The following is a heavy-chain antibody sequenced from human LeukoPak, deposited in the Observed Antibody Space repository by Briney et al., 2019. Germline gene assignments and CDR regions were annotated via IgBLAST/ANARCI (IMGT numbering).Heavy chain of an antibody. CDR2: INPNSGGT. J-gene: IGHJ6*02. D-gene: IGHD6-13*01. Sequence: ASVKVSCKASGYTFTGYYMHWVRQAPGQGLEWMGWINPNSGGTNYAQKFQGWVTMTRDTPISTAYMELSRLRSDDTAVYYCARSGSSSWYEEADYGMDVWGQGTTVTVSS. CDR3: ARSGSSSWYEEADYGMDV. V-gene: IGHV1-2*04. CDR1: GYTFTGYY.